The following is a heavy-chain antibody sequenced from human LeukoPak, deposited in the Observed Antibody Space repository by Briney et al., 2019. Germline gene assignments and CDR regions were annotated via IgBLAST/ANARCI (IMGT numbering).Heavy chain of an antibody. J-gene: IGHJ6*02. Sequence: SQTLSLTCAISGDSVSSNSAAWNWIRQSPSRGLEWLGRTYYRSKWYNDYAVSVKSRITINPDTSKNQFSLQLNSVTPEDTAVYYCARDKWYYYDSSGTYYYYGMDVWGQGTTVTVSS. D-gene: IGHD3-22*01. CDR2: TYYRSKWYN. V-gene: IGHV6-1*01. CDR1: GDSVSSNSAA. CDR3: ARDKWYYYDSSGTYYYYGMDV.